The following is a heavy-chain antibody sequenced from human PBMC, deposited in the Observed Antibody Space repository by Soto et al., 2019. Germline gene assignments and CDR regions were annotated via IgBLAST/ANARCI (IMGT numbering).Heavy chain of an antibody. J-gene: IGHJ5*02. CDR3: AREGILNWFDP. D-gene: IGHD3-10*01. CDR1: GFTFSSYS. CDR2: ISSSSSTI. Sequence: EVQLVESGGGLVQPGGSLRLSCAASGFTFSSYSMNWVRQAPGKGLEWVSYISSSSSTIYYADSVKGRFTISRDNAKNTLYLQMNSLIDEDTAVYYCAREGILNWFDPWGQGTLVTVSS. V-gene: IGHV3-48*02.